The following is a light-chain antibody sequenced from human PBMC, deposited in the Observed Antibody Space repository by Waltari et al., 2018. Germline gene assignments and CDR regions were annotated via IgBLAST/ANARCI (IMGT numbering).Light chain of an antibody. CDR3: QQRSNWPGT. CDR2: DVS. J-gene: IGKJ3*01. Sequence: EIVLTQSPATLSLSPGERATLSCRASHSVSSYLAWYQQNTGQAPRLLMDDVSNRATAIPARFSGSGYGTDFTLTISILEPEDFAVYYCQQRSNWPGTFGPGTKVDIK. CDR1: HSVSSY. V-gene: IGKV3-11*01.